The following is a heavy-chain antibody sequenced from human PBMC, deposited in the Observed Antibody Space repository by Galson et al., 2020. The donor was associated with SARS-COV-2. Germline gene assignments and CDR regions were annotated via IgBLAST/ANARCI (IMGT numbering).Heavy chain of an antibody. D-gene: IGHD3-9*01. CDR2: MTWNRDTQ. V-gene: IGHV3-9*01. J-gene: IGHJ4*02. Sequence: TGGSLRLSCAGSGINLGAFGMHWVRQRPGKGLEWVSGMTWNRDTQGYADSVKGRFTISRDNARNSLYLQMNSLKIEDTALYYCTKDTLPYSDWLSGSFDYWSQGVLVSVSS. CDR3: TKDTLPYSDWLSGSFDY. CDR1: GINLGAFG.